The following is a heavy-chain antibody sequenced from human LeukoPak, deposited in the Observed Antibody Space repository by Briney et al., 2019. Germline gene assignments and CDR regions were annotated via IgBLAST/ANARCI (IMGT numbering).Heavy chain of an antibody. CDR1: GFTVSSNY. V-gene: IGHV3-53*01. Sequence: GGSLRLSFAASGFTVSSNYMSWVRQAPRKGLEWVSVVYSGGSTYYADSVKGRFTISRDNSKNTLYLQMNRLRAEDTAVYYCARESPGYSSGWYGGHLDYWGQGTLVTVSS. CDR3: ARESPGYSSGWYGGHLDY. J-gene: IGHJ4*02. D-gene: IGHD6-19*01. CDR2: VYSGGST.